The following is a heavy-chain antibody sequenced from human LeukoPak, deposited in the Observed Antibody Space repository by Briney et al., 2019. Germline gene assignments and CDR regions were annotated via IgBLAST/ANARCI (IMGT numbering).Heavy chain of an antibody. CDR2: IYHSGST. V-gene: IGHV4-38-2*02. J-gene: IGHJ4*02. CDR3: ARGYRGYYGSGSYFDY. D-gene: IGHD3-10*01. Sequence: SETLSLTCTVSGYSISSGYNWGWIRQPPGKGLEWIGSIYHSGSTYYNPSLKSRVTISVDTSKNQFSLKLSSVTAADTAVYYCARGYRGYYGSGSYFDYWGQGTLVTVSS. CDR1: GYSISSGYN.